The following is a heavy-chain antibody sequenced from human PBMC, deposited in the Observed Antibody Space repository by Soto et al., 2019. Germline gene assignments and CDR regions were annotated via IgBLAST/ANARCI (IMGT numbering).Heavy chain of an antibody. Sequence: ASVKVSCKVSGYTLTELSMHWVRQAPGKGLEWMGGFDPEDGETIYAQKFQGRVTMTEDTSTDTAYMELSSLRSEDTAVYYCASLTDRWSGYQLYGMDVWGKGTTVTVSS. CDR2: FDPEDGET. V-gene: IGHV1-24*01. CDR1: GYTLTELS. CDR3: ASLTDRWSGYQLYGMDV. D-gene: IGHD3-3*01. J-gene: IGHJ6*04.